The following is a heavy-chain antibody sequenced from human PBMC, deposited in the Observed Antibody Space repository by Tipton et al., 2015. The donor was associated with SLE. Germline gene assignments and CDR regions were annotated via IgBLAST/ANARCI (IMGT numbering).Heavy chain of an antibody. CDR1: GGSFSGFY. CDR2: INHSGST. D-gene: IGHD3-22*01. Sequence: TLSLTCTVSGGSFSGFYWSWLRQPPGQGLAWIGEINHSGSTNYNPSLKSRVTISVDTSKNQFSLKLSSVTAADTAVYYCARVGMGYYDSGNDAFDIWGQGTMVTAPS. CDR3: ARVGMGYYDSGNDAFDI. V-gene: IGHV4-34*01. J-gene: IGHJ3*02.